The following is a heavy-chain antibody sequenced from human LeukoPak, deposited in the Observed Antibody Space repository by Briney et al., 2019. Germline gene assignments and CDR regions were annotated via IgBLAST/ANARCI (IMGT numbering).Heavy chain of an antibody. D-gene: IGHD6-19*01. V-gene: IGHV4-4*02. J-gene: IGHJ4*02. Sequence: SETLSLTCAVSGGSTSSDNWWSWVRQPPGKGLEWIGDMYHSGSTKYNPSLKSRATISVDKSKNQFSLKLSSVTAADTAVYYCARLWLLNLDKWGQGTLVTVSS. CDR3: ARLWLLNLDK. CDR1: GGSTSSDNW. CDR2: MYHSGST.